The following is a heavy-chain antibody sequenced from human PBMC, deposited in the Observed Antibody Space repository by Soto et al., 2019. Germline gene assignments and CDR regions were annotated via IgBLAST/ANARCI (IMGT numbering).Heavy chain of an antibody. D-gene: IGHD6-6*01. J-gene: IGHJ6*02. V-gene: IGHV3-21*01. CDR2: ISSSSSYI. CDR3: ARDLGIAARPGYYGMDV. CDR1: GFTFSSYS. Sequence: AGGSLRLSCAASGFTFSSYSMNWVRQAPGKGLEWVSSISSSSSYIYYADSVKGRFTISRDNAKNSLYLQMNSLRAEDTAVYYCARDLGIAARPGYYGMDVWGQGTTVTVSS.